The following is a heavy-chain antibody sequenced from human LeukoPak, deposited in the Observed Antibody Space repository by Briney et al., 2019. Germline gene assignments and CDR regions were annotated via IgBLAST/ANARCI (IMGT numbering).Heavy chain of an antibody. CDR3: ARINSDGSGSFNWFDP. Sequence: ASVKVSCKASGGTFSSYAISWVRQAPGQGLEWMGGIIPIFGTANYAQKFQGRVTITADESTSTAYMELSSLRSEDTAVYYCARINSDGSGSFNWFDPWGQGTLVTVSS. CDR1: GGTFSSYA. V-gene: IGHV1-69*13. CDR2: IIPIFGTA. J-gene: IGHJ5*02. D-gene: IGHD3-10*01.